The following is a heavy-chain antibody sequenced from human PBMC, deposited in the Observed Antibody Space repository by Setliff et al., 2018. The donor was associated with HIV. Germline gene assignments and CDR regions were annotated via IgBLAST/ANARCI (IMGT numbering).Heavy chain of an antibody. J-gene: IGHJ4*02. V-gene: IGHV4-61*02. Sequence: SETLSLTCTVSGGSITSGSYYWSWIRQPAGKGLEWIGRIYSNGRTTHNPSLKSRVTISRDTSENQFSLRLSSVTAADTAVYYCARGSYTVRIDYWGQGTRVTSPQ. CDR2: IYSNGRT. D-gene: IGHD3-10*01. CDR1: GGSITSGSYY. CDR3: ARGSYTVRIDY.